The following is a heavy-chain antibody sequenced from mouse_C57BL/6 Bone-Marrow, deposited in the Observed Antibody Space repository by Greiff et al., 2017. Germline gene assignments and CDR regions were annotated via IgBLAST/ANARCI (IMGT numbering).Heavy chain of an antibody. D-gene: IGHD1-1*01. Sequence: QVQLQQSGAELMKPGASVKLSCKATGYTFTGYWIEWVKQRPGHGLEWIGEILPGSGSTNYNEKFKGKATFTADTSSNTAYLQLSSLTTDDSAIYYCARGVIPITTDYAIDYWGQGTSVTVSS. V-gene: IGHV1-9*01. J-gene: IGHJ4*01. CDR1: GYTFTGYW. CDR2: ILPGSGST. CDR3: ARGVIPITTDYAIDY.